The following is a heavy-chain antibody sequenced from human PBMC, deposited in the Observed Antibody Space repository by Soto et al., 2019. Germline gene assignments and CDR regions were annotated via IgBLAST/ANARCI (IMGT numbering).Heavy chain of an antibody. Sequence: QVQLVQSGAEVKKPGASVKISCKASGNTFTSYYMHWVRQAPGQGLEWMGLINPSGTSTYYAQKFQGRISMTSDTSTSTFYMELSSLRSEYTALYYCATAEVTTLGYDYWGQGTLATVSS. J-gene: IGHJ4*02. V-gene: IGHV1-46*01. CDR1: GNTFTSYY. CDR3: ATAEVTTLGYDY. D-gene: IGHD4-17*01. CDR2: INPSGTST.